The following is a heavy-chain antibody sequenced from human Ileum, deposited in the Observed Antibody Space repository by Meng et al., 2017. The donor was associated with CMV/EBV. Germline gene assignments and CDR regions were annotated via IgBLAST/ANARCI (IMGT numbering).Heavy chain of an antibody. V-gene: IGHV3-30*02. CDR1: GFNFANYG. J-gene: IGHJ5*02. CDR2: ISYERDAT. CDR3: AKDWSGNYNWFNP. D-gene: IGHD3-3*01. Sequence: GGSLRLSCATSGFNFANYGIHWVRQAPGKGLEWVAYISYERDATYYGDTVWGRFTISRDNYRGTAYLQMNSLRAEDTAMYYCAKDWSGNYNWFNPWGQGNLVTVSS.